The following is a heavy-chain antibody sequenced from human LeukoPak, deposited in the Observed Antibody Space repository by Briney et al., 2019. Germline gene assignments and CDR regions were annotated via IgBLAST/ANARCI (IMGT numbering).Heavy chain of an antibody. J-gene: IGHJ6*02. Sequence: GGSLRLSCAASGFTFTNYAMSWVRQAPGKGLEWVSTISGSGGSTYYADSVKGRFTISRDNSKNTVYLQMNSLRAEDTAVYYCARDLYYYGSGSFGKYYYYGMDVWGQGTTVTASS. V-gene: IGHV3-23*01. CDR2: ISGSGGST. CDR1: GFTFTNYA. CDR3: ARDLYYYGSGSFGKYYYYGMDV. D-gene: IGHD3-10*01.